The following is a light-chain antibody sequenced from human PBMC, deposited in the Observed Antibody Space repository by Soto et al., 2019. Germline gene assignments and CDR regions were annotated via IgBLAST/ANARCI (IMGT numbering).Light chain of an antibody. V-gene: IGKV3-11*01. CDR2: DAS. Sequence: EIVLTQSPATLSLSPGERATLSCRASQSVSSYLAWYQQKPGQAPRLLIYDASNRATGIPARFSGSGSGTALTLTMTSLEPEDFPVYYCHQRSSRPSPTFGPGNKVYIK. CDR1: QSVSSY. CDR3: HQRSSRPSPT. J-gene: IGKJ3*01.